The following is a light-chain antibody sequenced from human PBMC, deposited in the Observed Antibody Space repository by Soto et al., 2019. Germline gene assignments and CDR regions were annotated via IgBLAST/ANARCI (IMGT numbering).Light chain of an antibody. J-gene: IGKJ1*01. V-gene: IGKV3-20*01. CDR2: GAS. CDR1: QSVTSSQ. Sequence: EIVLTQSPGTLSLSPGERATLSCRAGQSVTSSQLAWYQQKPGQAPRLLVYGASNKAAGIPDRFSGSGSGKDFTLTISRLEPEDSAVYFCQQYGSSPLTFGQGTKVEIK. CDR3: QQYGSSPLT.